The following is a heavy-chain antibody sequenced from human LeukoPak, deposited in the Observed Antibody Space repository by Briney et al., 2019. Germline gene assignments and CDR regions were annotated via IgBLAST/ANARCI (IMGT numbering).Heavy chain of an antibody. V-gene: IGHV4-34*01. D-gene: IGHD2-8*01. CDR2: INHSGST. J-gene: IGHJ3*02. CDR3: ARADTKAPNAFDI. CDR1: GGSFRSYY. Sequence: SETLSLTCAVYGGSFRSYYWSWIRQPPGKGLEWIGEINHSGSTNYNPSLKSRVTISVDTSKNQFSLKLSSVTAADTAVYYCARADTKAPNAFDIWGQGTMVTVSS.